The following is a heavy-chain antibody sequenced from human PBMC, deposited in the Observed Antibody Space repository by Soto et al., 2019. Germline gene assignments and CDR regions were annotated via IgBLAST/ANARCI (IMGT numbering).Heavy chain of an antibody. CDR3: AREHCRDGVCADACHL. D-gene: IGHD2-8*02. Sequence: PGGSLRLSCGASGFTFRSYEMDWLRHVPGRGLEWVAYIDETSATTHFANSVRGRFTISRDNAKNSLYLEMNSLSAEDSAVYYCAREHCRDGVCADACHLRGQGTMVIVSS. J-gene: IGHJ3*01. CDR2: IDETSATT. V-gene: IGHV3-48*01. CDR1: GFTFRSYE.